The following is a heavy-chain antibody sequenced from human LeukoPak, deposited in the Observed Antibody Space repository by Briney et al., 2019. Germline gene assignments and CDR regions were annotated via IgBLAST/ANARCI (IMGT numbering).Heavy chain of an antibody. CDR2: IYYSGST. Sequence: SETLSLTCTVSGGSISSGGYYWSWIRQHPGKGLEWIGYIYYSGSTYYNPSLKSRVTISVDTSKNQSSLKLSSVTAADTAVYYCARERDDILTGFPANWFDPWGQGTLVTVSS. V-gene: IGHV4-31*03. J-gene: IGHJ5*02. CDR3: ARERDDILTGFPANWFDP. D-gene: IGHD3-9*01. CDR1: GGSISSGGYY.